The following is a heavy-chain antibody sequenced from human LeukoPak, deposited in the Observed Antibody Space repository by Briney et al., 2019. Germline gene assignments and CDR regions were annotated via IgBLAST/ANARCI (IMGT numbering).Heavy chain of an antibody. V-gene: IGHV1-69*05. CDR1: GGTFSSYA. CDR3: ARDERGYSYGYGYYFDY. Sequence: SVKVSCKASGGTFSSYAISWVRQGPGQGLEWMGRIIPIFGTANYAQKFQGRVTITTDESTSTAYMELSSLRSEDTAVYYCARDERGYSYGYGYYFDYWGQGTLVTVSS. CDR2: IIPIFGTA. D-gene: IGHD5-18*01. J-gene: IGHJ4*02.